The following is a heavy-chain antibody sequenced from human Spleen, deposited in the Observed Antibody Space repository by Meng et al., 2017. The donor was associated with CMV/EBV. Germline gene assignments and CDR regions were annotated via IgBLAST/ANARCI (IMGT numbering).Heavy chain of an antibody. Sequence: GESLKISCAASGFTVINNYMTWVRQAPGKGLEWVSSISSSSSYIYYADSVKGRFTISRDNAKNSLYLQMNSLRAEDTAVYYCARADSSGYESAVDIWGQGTMVTVSS. CDR3: ARADSSGYESAVDI. V-gene: IGHV3-21*01. D-gene: IGHD3-22*01. J-gene: IGHJ3*02. CDR2: ISSSSSYI. CDR1: GFTVINNY.